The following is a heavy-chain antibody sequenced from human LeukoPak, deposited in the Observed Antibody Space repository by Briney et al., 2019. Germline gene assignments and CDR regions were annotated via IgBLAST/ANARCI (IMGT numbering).Heavy chain of an antibody. V-gene: IGHV4-4*07. CDR2: IYSSGST. CDR1: GGSISSYY. CDR3: ARGSKAAAGTFDS. D-gene: IGHD6-13*01. Sequence: SETLSLTCSVSGGSISSYYWSWVRQPAGKGLEWIGRIYSSGSTNYNPSLNSRVTMSVDTSNSQFSLRLTSVTAADTAVYYCARGSKAAAGTFDSWGQGTLVTVSS. J-gene: IGHJ4*02.